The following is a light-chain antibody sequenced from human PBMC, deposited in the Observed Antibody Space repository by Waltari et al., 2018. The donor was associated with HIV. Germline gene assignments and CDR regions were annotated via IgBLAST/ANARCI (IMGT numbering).Light chain of an antibody. CDR2: ASS. J-gene: IGKJ5*01. CDR3: QNYDSAPVA. CDR1: RDISND. V-gene: IGKV1-27*01. Sequence: DIQMSQVPSSLSASVGDRVTIHCRASRDISNDLAWYQQKLGEVPKLLIYASSTLRSGVPSRFRGSGAGTDFTLTINGLQPEDVASYYCQNYDSAPVAFGQGTRLEI.